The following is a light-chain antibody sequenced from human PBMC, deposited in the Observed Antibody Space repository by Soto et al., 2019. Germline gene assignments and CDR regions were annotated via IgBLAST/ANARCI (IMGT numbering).Light chain of an antibody. J-gene: IGKJ4*01. Sequence: EIVLTQSPGTLSVSPGEKATLSCRASQSVGRNYLAWYQQKPGQAPRLLIYTASSRATGIPDRFSGSGSGTDFTLTISRLEPEDVAVYYWQQYASSPLTFGGGTKVETK. CDR1: QSVGRNY. CDR3: QQYASSPLT. CDR2: TAS. V-gene: IGKV3-20*01.